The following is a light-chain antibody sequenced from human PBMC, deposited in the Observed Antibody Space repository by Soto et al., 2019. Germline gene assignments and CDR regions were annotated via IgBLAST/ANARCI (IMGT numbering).Light chain of an antibody. CDR1: QNIGIY. V-gene: IGKV1-39*01. J-gene: IGKJ1*01. Sequence: DIQMSQSPSSLSASVGDRVTITCRASQNIGIYLNWYQQKPGKAPNLLIYGESNLQVGVPSRFSGSGSGTEFSLAISSLEPEDFATYYCQQSYATPWTFGQVTNVEIK. CDR3: QQSYATPWT. CDR2: GES.